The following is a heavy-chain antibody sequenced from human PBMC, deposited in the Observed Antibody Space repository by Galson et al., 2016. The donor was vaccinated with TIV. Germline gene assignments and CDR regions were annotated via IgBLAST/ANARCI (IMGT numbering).Heavy chain of an antibody. CDR1: GDSVSSHSAA. Sequence: CAISGDSVSSHSAAWNWIRQSPSRGLEGLGRTYCRSRCYYAYAVSVKSRITTESDTSNNQFSLQLNSVTSEDTAVYYCARAAGRNGATCHATCESFDFWGQGTKVTVSS. V-gene: IGHV6-1*01. CDR2: TYCRSRCYY. CDR3: ARAAGRNGATCHATCESFDF. J-gene: IGHJ3*01. D-gene: IGHD3-10*01.